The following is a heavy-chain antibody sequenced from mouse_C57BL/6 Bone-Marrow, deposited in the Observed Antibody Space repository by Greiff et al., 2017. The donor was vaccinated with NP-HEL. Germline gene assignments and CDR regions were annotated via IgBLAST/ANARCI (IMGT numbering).Heavy chain of an antibody. CDR2: IYPCDGST. CDR3: ARSGTTVDSDD. J-gene: IGHJ2*01. Sequence: QVQLQQSDAELVKPGASVKFSCKASGYTFTDHSIHWLKQRPEPGLAWIVFIYPCDGSTKYNEKFKGKATLTADKSSSTAYMQLNSLTYEDTAVYFCARSGTTVDSDDWGKGTTLTVST. V-gene: IGHV1-78*01. CDR1: GYTFTDHS. D-gene: IGHD1-1*01.